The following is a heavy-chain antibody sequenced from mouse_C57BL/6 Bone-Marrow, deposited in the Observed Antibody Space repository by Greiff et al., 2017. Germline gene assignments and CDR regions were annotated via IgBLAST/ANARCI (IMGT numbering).Heavy chain of an antibody. V-gene: IGHV1-64*01. Sequence: QVQLKQPGAELVKPGASVTLSCKASGYTFTSYWMHWVKQRPGQGLEWIGMIHTNSGSTNYNEKFKSKATLTVDKSSSTAYMQLSSLTSEDSAVYDGARRRGLYDGYCGGYFDVWGKGTTVTVSS. J-gene: IGHJ1*03. D-gene: IGHD2-3*01. CDR3: ARRRGLYDGYCGGYFDV. CDR1: GYTFTSYW. CDR2: IHTNSGST.